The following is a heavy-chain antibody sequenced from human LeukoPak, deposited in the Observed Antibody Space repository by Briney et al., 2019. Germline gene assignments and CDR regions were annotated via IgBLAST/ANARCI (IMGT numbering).Heavy chain of an antibody. CDR2: INHSGST. J-gene: IGHJ6*03. D-gene: IGHD2-2*02. CDR1: GGSFSGYY. CDR3: ARGKKQGYCSSTSCYSAYYYYMDV. Sequence: PSETLSLTCAVYGGSFSGYYWSWIRQPPGKGLEWIGEINHSGSTNYNPSLKSRATISVDTSKNQFSLKLSSVPAADTAVYYCARGKKQGYCSSTSCYSAYYYYMDVWGKGTTVTVSS. V-gene: IGHV4-34*01.